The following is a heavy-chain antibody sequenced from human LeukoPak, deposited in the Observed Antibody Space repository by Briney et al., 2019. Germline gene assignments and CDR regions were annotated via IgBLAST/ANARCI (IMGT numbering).Heavy chain of an antibody. CDR3: ATDIAVAGDFDY. J-gene: IGHJ4*02. CDR1: GFTFSSYS. Sequence: GGSLRLSCAASGFTFSSYSMNWLRQAPGKGLEWVSSISSSSSYIYYADSVKGRFTISRDNAKNSLYLQMNSLRAEDTAVYYCATDIAVAGDFDYWGQGTLVAVSS. CDR2: ISSSSSYI. D-gene: IGHD6-19*01. V-gene: IGHV3-21*01.